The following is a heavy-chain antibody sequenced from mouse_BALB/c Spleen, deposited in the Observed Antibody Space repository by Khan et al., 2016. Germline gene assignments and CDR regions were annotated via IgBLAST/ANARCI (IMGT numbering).Heavy chain of an antibody. CDR2: INTNTGET. CDR3: ATGIITVIATRRDY. CDR1: GYTFTNFG. D-gene: IGHD1-1*01. Sequence: QIQLVQSGPDLKKPGETVKISCKASGYTFTNFGINWVRQAPGKGLEWMDWINTNTGETTYADDFKGRFAFTLETSASTAYLQINILNNEDTATYFCATGIITVIATRRDYWGQGTTLTVSS. V-gene: IGHV9-3-1*01. J-gene: IGHJ2*01.